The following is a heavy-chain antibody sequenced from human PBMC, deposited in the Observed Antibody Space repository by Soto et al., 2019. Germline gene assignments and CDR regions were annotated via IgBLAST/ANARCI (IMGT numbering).Heavy chain of an antibody. Sequence: QVQLVQSGAEVKKPGSSVKVSCKASGGTFSSYTISWVRQAPGQGLEWMGRIIPILGIANYAQKFQGRVTITAAKSTSTAYMEMSSVRSEDTAVYYCARSSSSFYGDYRYYYYGMDVWGQGTTVTVSS. D-gene: IGHD4-17*01. CDR3: ARSSSSFYGDYRYYYYGMDV. J-gene: IGHJ6*02. CDR1: GGTFSSYT. V-gene: IGHV1-69*02. CDR2: IIPILGIA.